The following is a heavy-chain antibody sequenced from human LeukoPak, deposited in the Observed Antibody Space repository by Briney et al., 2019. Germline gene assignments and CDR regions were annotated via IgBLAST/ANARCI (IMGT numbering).Heavy chain of an antibody. V-gene: IGHV3-30*18. CDR1: GFTFSSYD. Sequence: GRSLRLSCAASGFTFSSYDMHWVRQAPGKGLEWVAVISYDGSNKYYADSVKGRFTISRDNSKNTLYLQMNSLRAEDTAVYYCAKDHCSSTICFYFDYWGQGTLVTVSS. CDR2: ISYDGSNK. D-gene: IGHD2-2*01. J-gene: IGHJ4*02. CDR3: AKDHCSSTICFYFDY.